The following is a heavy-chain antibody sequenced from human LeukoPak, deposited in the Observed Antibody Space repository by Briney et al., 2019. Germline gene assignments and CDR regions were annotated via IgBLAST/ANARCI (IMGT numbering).Heavy chain of an antibody. CDR1: GFTFSSYS. Sequence: GGSLRLSCAASGFTFSSYSMNWVRQAPGKGLEWVSSISSSSSYIYYADSVKGRFTISRDTSRNTLYLQMNSLRAEDTAIYYCAKGLDTFDHWGQGTLVSVSS. CDR3: AKGLDTFDH. CDR2: ISSSSSYI. V-gene: IGHV3-21*04. J-gene: IGHJ4*02. D-gene: IGHD5-18*01.